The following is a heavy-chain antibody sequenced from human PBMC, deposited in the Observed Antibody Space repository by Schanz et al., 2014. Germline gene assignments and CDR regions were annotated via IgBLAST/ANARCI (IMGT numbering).Heavy chain of an antibody. J-gene: IGHJ4*02. Sequence: QVQLVESGGGVVQPGRSLRLSCAASGFTFSSYAMHWVRQAPGKGLEWVAVMSYDGSNKYYADSVKGRFTISRDTPKNTLYVQMNSLRADDTAVYYCARSRGFDSIFDFWGRGTLVTVSS. CDR2: MSYDGSNK. D-gene: IGHD5-12*01. CDR3: ARSRGFDSIFDF. CDR1: GFTFSSYA. V-gene: IGHV3-30-3*01.